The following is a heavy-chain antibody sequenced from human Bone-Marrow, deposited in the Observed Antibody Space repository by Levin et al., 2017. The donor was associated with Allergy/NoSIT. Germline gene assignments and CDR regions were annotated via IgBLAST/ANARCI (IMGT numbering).Heavy chain of an antibody. CDR2: ITAYNGNT. D-gene: IGHD2-8*02. Sequence: ASVKVSCKASGYTFTSYGISWVRQAPGQGLEWMGWITAYNGNTNYAQKLQGRVTMTTDTSTSTAYMELRSLRSDDTAVYYCARDLLSDCTGGVCFPFDPWGQGTLVTVSS. CDR3: ARDLLSDCTGGVCFPFDP. V-gene: IGHV1-18*01. J-gene: IGHJ5*02. CDR1: GYTFTSYG.